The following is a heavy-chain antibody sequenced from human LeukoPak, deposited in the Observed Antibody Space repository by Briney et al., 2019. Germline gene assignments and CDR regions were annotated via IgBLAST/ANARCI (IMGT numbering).Heavy chain of an antibody. V-gene: IGHV3-30*02. CDR3: AKDSSHWAFDY. D-gene: IGHD7-27*01. Sequence: GGSLRLSCAASGFAFSSYGMHWVRQAPGKGLEWVAFIQHDGTNKYYADSLKGRFTISRDKSKNTLYLQMNSLRTEDTAVYYCAKDSSHWAFDYWGQGALVAVSS. CDR1: GFAFSSYG. CDR2: IQHDGTNK. J-gene: IGHJ4*02.